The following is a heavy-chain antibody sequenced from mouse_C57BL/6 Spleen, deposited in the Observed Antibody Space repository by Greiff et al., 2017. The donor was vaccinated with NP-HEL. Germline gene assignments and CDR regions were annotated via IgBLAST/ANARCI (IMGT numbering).Heavy chain of an antibody. Sequence: VKLQQPGAELVRPGSSVKLSCKASGYTFTSYWMHWVKQRPIQGLEWIGNIDPSDSETHYNQKFKDKATLTVDKSSSTAYMQLSSLTSEDSAVYYCARPLYDGYYEGFAYWGQGTLVTVSA. CDR3: ARPLYDGYYEGFAY. D-gene: IGHD2-3*01. CDR1: GYTFTSYW. V-gene: IGHV1-52*01. J-gene: IGHJ3*01. CDR2: IDPSDSET.